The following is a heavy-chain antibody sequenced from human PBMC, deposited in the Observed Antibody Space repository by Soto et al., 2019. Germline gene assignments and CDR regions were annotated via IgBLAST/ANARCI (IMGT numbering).Heavy chain of an antibody. Sequence: GASGKVSCTAFGYTFTSYDINLVRRATGQGLEWMGWMNPNSGNTGYAQKFQGRVTMTRNTSISKAYMKLSSLTSEDTAVYYCARPRDDSSGYVLALYWGKGTLVTVSS. CDR3: ARPRDDSSGYVLALY. D-gene: IGHD3-22*01. CDR1: GYTFTSYD. V-gene: IGHV1-8*01. J-gene: IGHJ4*02. CDR2: MNPNSGNT.